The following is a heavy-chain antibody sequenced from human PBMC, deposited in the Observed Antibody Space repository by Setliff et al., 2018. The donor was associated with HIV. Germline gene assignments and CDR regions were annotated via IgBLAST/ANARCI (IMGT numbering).Heavy chain of an antibody. CDR3: TTGGDWGPLRFDY. CDR2: IKSKTDGGTT. J-gene: IGHJ4*02. Sequence: VGSLRLSCAASGFIFKNAWMSWVRQAPGKGLEWVGRIKSKTDGGTTDYAAPVKGRFTISRDDSKNTMYLQMNSLKTEDTAVYYCTTGGDWGPLRFDYWGQGMLVTVSS. D-gene: IGHD7-27*01. CDR1: GFIFKNAW. V-gene: IGHV3-15*01.